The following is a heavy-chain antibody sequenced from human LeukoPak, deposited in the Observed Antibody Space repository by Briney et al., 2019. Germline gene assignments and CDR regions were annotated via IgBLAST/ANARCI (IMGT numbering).Heavy chain of an antibody. CDR3: ARDLRGGDCPVWGLCTKGGYFQH. CDR2: INTNTGNP. CDR1: GYTFTTYA. D-gene: IGHD2-21*02. V-gene: IGHV7-4-1*02. J-gene: IGHJ1*01. Sequence: GASVKVSCKASGYTFTTYAMNWVRQAPGQGLEWMGWINTNTGNPTYAQGFTGRFVFSLDTSVSTAYLQISSLKAEDTAVYYCARDLRGGDCPVWGLCTKGGYFQHWGQGTLVTVSS.